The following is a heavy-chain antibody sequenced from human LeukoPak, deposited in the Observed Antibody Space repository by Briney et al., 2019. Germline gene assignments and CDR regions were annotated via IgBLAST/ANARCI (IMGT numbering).Heavy chain of an antibody. D-gene: IGHD3-3*01. CDR1: GGSISSYY. Sequence: SETLSLTCTVSGGSISSYYWSRIRPPPGKGLEWIGYIYYSGSTNYNPSLKSRVTISVDTSKNQFSLKLSSVTAADTAVYYCARGRFLEWLGRNNWFDPWGQGTLVTVSS. J-gene: IGHJ5*02. CDR2: IYYSGST. CDR3: ARGRFLEWLGRNNWFDP. V-gene: IGHV4-59*01.